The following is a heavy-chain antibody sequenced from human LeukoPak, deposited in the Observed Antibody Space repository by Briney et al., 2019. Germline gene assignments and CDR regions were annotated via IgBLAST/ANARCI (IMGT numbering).Heavy chain of an antibody. CDR2: ISHDVSNK. J-gene: IGHJ4*02. CDR1: GFTFSSYA. V-gene: IGHV3-30*04. CDR3: ARPVYSSSWYFRD. Sequence: GGSLRLSCAASGFTFSSYAMHWVRQAPGKGLEWVAVISHDVSNKYYADSVKGRFTISRDNSKNTLYLQMNSLRAEDTAVYYCARPVYSSSWYFRDWGQGTLVTVSS. D-gene: IGHD6-13*01.